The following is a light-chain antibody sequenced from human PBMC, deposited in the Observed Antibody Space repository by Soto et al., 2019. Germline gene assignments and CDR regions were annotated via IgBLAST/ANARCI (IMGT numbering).Light chain of an antibody. V-gene: IGKV1-9*01. J-gene: IGKJ1*01. CDR1: QGISSY. Sequence: DIQLTLSPSFVSASVGDRVTITCRASQGISSYLAWYQQKPGKAPKRLIYAVSFLQSGVPSRFSGSASGTEFTLTISSLQPEDFATYYCQQYYNYRTFGQGTKVDIK. CDR3: QQYYNYRT. CDR2: AVS.